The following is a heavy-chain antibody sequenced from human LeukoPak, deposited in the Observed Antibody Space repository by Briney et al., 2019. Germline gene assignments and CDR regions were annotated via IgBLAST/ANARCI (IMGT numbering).Heavy chain of an antibody. CDR3: ATGGYAYEY. Sequence: GGSLRLSCAASGFTFINAWMTWVRQAPGKGLEWVGRVKSKADGGTTDYAAPGKGRFTISRDDSKNMLFLQMNSLKIEDTAVYYCATGGYAYEYWGQGTLVTVSS. CDR2: VKSKADGGTT. CDR1: GFTFINAW. J-gene: IGHJ4*02. V-gene: IGHV3-15*05. D-gene: IGHD2-15*01.